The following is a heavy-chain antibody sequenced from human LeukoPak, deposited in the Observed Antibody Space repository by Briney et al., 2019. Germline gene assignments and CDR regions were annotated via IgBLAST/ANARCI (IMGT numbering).Heavy chain of an antibody. D-gene: IGHD2-2*01. CDR1: GASISSTNW. CDR2: MHHSGRT. CDR3: ARAQEGCSRASCYLEP. Sequence: SGTLSLTCAISGASISSTNWWIWVRQPPGKGLEWIGEMHHSGRTNYSPSLKSRITISVDKSKNQVFLRLNSVAAADTALYYCARAQEGCSRASCYLEPWGQGTLVTVSS. J-gene: IGHJ5*02. V-gene: IGHV4-4*02.